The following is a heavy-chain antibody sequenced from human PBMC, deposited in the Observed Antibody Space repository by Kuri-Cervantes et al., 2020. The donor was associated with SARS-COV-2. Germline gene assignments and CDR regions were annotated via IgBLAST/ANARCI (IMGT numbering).Heavy chain of an antibody. J-gene: IGHJ3*01. V-gene: IGHV3-15*01. CDR2: IKSKTDGGAT. CDR1: GFTFIDAW. CDR3: ARDDGLSVGGLAFDL. D-gene: IGHD1-26*01. Sequence: GGSLRLSCAASGFTFIDAWMSWVRQAPGKGLKWIGHIKSKTDGGATAYGEPVKGRSTISRDDSKNTLYLQMNSLRADDTAIFYCARDDGLSVGGLAFDLWGQGTMVTVSS.